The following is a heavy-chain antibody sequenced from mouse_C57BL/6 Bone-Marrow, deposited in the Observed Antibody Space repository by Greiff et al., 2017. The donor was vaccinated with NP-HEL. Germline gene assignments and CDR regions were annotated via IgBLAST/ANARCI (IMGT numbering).Heavy chain of an antibody. D-gene: IGHD3-2*02. V-gene: IGHV5-12*01. CDR2: ISNGGGST. J-gene: IGHJ1*03. CDR3: ARLGSRQLRPYWYFDV. Sequence: EVQGVESGGGLVQPGGSLKLSCAASGFTFSDYYMYWVRQTPEKRLEWVAYISNGGGSTYYPDTVKGRFTISRDNAKNTLYLQMSRLKSEDTAMYYCARLGSRQLRPYWYFDVWGTGTTVTVSS. CDR1: GFTFSDYY.